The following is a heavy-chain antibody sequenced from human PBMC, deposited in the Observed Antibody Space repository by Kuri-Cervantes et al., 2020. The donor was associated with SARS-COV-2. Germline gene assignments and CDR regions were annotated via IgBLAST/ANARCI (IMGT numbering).Heavy chain of an antibody. CDR3: AKGTFDI. CDR1: GFTFYNFG. J-gene: IGHJ3*02. Sequence: GGSLRLSCAASGFTFYNFGMTWVRQAPGKGLEWVSTINGGGDPTFYADSVKGRFTISRDNSKNMLYLQMGSLRVEDTAIYYCAKGTFDIWGQGTMVTVSS. V-gene: IGHV3-23*01. CDR2: INGGGDPT.